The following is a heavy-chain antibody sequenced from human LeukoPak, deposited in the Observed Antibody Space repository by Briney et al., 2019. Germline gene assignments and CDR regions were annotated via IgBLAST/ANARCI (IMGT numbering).Heavy chain of an antibody. V-gene: IGHV3-23*01. Sequence: GGPLRLSCAASGFTFSSYGMSWVRQPPGKGLEWVSGISGSGGSTYYADSVKGRFTISRDNSKNTLYLQMNSLRAEDTAVYYCPKERASYSSGWYGSPFDPWGQGTLVTVSS. J-gene: IGHJ5*02. CDR2: ISGSGGST. CDR1: GFTFSSYG. D-gene: IGHD6-19*01. CDR3: PKERASYSSGWYGSPFDP.